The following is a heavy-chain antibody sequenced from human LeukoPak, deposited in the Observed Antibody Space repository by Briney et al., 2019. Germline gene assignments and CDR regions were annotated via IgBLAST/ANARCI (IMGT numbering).Heavy chain of an antibody. J-gene: IGHJ6*03. Sequence: SETLSLTCAVYGGSFSGYYWSWIRQPPGKGLEWIGEINHSGSTNYNPSLKSRVTISVDTSKNQFSLKLSSVTAADTAVYYCAISVSRYYMDVWGKGTTVTVSS. V-gene: IGHV4-34*01. CDR1: GGSFSGYY. CDR2: INHSGST. CDR3: AISVSRYYMDV. D-gene: IGHD5/OR15-5a*01.